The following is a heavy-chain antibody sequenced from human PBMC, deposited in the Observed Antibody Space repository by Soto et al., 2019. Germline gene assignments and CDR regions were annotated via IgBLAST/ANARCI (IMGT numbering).Heavy chain of an antibody. D-gene: IGHD2-15*01. V-gene: IGHV3-48*01. CDR1: RVVFSSYS. CDR2: ISSSSSTI. Sequence: RHCGASARVVFSSYSVNLVRQAPGKGLEWVSYISSSSSTIYYADSVKVRFTISRDNAKNSLYLQMNSLRAEDTAVSSCAKAVPWKASKDIVVPWYDPSGKGTLVTVSS. CDR3: AKAVPWKASKDIVVPWYDP. J-gene: IGHJ5*02.